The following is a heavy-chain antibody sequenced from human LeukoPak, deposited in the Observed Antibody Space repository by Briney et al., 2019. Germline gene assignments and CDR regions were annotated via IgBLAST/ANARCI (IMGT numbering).Heavy chain of an antibody. V-gene: IGHV3-33*07. CDR2: IWYDGSNK. Sequence: PGGSLRLSCAASGFTSSKCTMYWVRQAPGMGQGWVVVIWYDGSNKYYADSVKGRFTISRDNSRNTMYLQLNSLRADDTAVYYSARDADGGSFDNWGQGTLVTVSS. CDR1: GFTSSKCT. J-gene: IGHJ4*02. CDR3: ARDADGGSFDN. D-gene: IGHD2-15*01.